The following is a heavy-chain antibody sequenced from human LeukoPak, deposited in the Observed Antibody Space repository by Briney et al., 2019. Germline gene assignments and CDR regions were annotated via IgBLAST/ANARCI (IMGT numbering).Heavy chain of an antibody. D-gene: IGHD5-12*01. CDR2: INHSGST. CDR1: GGSFSGYY. Sequence: PSETLSLTCAVYGGSFSGYYWSWIRQPPGKGLEWIGEINHSGSTNYNPSLKSRVTISVDTSKNQFSLKLSSVTAADTAVYYCASRVDIVATSQGQFDYWGQGTLVTVSS. V-gene: IGHV4-34*01. J-gene: IGHJ4*02. CDR3: ASRVDIVATSQGQFDY.